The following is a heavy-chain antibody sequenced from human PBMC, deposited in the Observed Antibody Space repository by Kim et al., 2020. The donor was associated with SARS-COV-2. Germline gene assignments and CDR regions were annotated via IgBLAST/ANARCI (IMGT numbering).Heavy chain of an antibody. Sequence: GGSLRLSCAASGFTFSSYGMHWVRQAPGKGLEWVAVIWYDGSNKYYADSVKGRFTISRDNSKNTLYLQMNSLRAEDTAVYYCARDAFFDIVVVPAAIGWFDPWGQGTLVTVSS. D-gene: IGHD2-2*01. J-gene: IGHJ5*02. V-gene: IGHV3-33*01. CDR2: IWYDGSNK. CDR1: GFTFSSYG. CDR3: ARDAFFDIVVVPAAIGWFDP.